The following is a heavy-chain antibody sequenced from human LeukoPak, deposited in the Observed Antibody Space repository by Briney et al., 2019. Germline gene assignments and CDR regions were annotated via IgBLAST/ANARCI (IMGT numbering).Heavy chain of an antibody. CDR3: ATASYCTGGSCYFDY. Sequence: GESLKIFCKGSGYSFTSYWIGWVRQMPGKGLEWMGIIYPADSDTRYSPSFQGQVTISADKSISTAYLQWSSLKASDTAMYYCATASYCTGGSCYFDYWGQGTLVTVSS. D-gene: IGHD2-8*02. CDR1: GYSFTSYW. V-gene: IGHV5-51*01. J-gene: IGHJ4*02. CDR2: IYPADSDT.